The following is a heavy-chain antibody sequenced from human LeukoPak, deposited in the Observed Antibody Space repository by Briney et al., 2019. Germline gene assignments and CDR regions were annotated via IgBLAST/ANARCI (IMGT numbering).Heavy chain of an antibody. J-gene: IGHJ4*02. CDR3: ARTRDFWNGYFDY. D-gene: IGHD3-3*01. Sequence: SQTLSLTCAVSGDSITSGTYYWSWIRQPPGKGLEWTGYILHSGGTYYNPSLKSRVTISVDTSKSQFSLKLSSVTAADTAVYFCARTRDFWNGYFDYWGQGILVTVSS. CDR1: GDSITSGTYY. V-gene: IGHV4-30-2*01. CDR2: ILHSGGT.